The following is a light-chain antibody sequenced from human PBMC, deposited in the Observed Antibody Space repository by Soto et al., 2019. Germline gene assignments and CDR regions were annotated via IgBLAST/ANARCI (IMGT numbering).Light chain of an antibody. J-gene: IGKJ1*01. CDR1: QNIRSY. CDR2: ATS. Sequence: DIQMTQSPTSLSASVGDRVTITCRASQNIRSYLNWYQQIPGKAPNLLIYATSILQTGVPSRFSGSGTGTDFTLTINGLQPEAFATYYCQQGYTTRWTFGQGTKVEIK. CDR3: QQGYTTRWT. V-gene: IGKV1-39*01.